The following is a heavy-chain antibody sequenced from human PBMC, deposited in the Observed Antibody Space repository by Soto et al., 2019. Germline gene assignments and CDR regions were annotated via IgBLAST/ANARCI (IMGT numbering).Heavy chain of an antibody. V-gene: IGHV4-59*01. D-gene: IGHD5-12*01. CDR2: IYYSGST. J-gene: IGHJ4*02. CDR3: ARESRWLQFRYFDY. CDR1: GGSISSYY. Sequence: SETLSLTCTVSGGSISSYYWSWIRQPPGKGLEWIGYIYYSGSTNYNPSLKSRVTISVDTSKNQFSLKLSSVTAADTAVYYCARESRWLQFRYFDYWGQGTLVTVSS.